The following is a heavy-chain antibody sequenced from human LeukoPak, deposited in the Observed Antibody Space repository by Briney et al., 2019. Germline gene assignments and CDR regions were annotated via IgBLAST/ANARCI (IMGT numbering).Heavy chain of an antibody. CDR2: IIPILGIA. CDR3: ARERAVGYDFYHYGMDV. CDR1: GGTFSSYA. Sequence: SVKVSCKASGGTFSSYAISWVRQAPGQGLEWMGRIIPILGIANYAQKFQGRVTITADKSTSTAYMELSSLRSEDTAVYYCARERAVGYDFYHYGMDVWGQGTTVTASS. J-gene: IGHJ6*02. V-gene: IGHV1-69*04. D-gene: IGHD5-12*01.